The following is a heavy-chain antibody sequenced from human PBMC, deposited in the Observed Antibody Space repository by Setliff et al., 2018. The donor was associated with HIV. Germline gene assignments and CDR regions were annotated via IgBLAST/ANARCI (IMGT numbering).Heavy chain of an antibody. CDR1: GDSISSGGYY. Sequence: SETLSLTCTVSGDSISSGGYYWSWIRQFPGKGLEWIGYIYYSGSTYYNPSLQSRLTMSVDTSKNQFSLRLRSVTAADTAVYYCARGQGGYYYGSGSYPNWFDPWGQGSLVTVSS. V-gene: IGHV4-31*03. CDR3: ARGQGGYYYGSGSYPNWFDP. CDR2: IYYSGST. D-gene: IGHD3-10*01. J-gene: IGHJ5*02.